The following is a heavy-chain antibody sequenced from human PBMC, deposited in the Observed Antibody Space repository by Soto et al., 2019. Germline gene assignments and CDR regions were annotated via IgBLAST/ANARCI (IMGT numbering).Heavy chain of an antibody. CDR2: IIPIFGTA. V-gene: IGHV1-69*06. Sequence: QVQLVQSGAEVKKPGSSVKVSCKASGGTFSSYAISWVRQAPGQGLEWMGGIIPIFGTANYAQKFQGRVTITADKSTSTGYMELSSLRSEDTAVYYCARDRYRDSSVYYRSYYYYGMDVWGQGTTVTVSS. D-gene: IGHD3-22*01. J-gene: IGHJ6*02. CDR3: ARDRYRDSSVYYRSYYYYGMDV. CDR1: GGTFSSYA.